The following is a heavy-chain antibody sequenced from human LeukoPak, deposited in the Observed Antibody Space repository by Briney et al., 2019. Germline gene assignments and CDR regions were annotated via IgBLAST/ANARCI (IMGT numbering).Heavy chain of an antibody. CDR1: GGSISTYY. Sequence: PSETLSLTCTVSGGSISTYYWSWIRQPPGKGLEWIGYIYNTETTNYSPSLKSRVTISVDTSKNQFSLKLSSVTAADTAVYYCARAKRVGATKGLFDYWGQGTLVTVSS. CDR2: IYNTETT. J-gene: IGHJ4*02. V-gene: IGHV4-59*08. D-gene: IGHD1-26*01. CDR3: ARAKRVGATKGLFDY.